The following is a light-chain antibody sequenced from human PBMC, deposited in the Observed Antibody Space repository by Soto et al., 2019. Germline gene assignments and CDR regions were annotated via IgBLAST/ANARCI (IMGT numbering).Light chain of an antibody. Sequence: DITLTQAPSFLSAYAGDRVSITCRASQAISSYLAWYQQKPGRAPKLLIYAASTLQSGVPSRFSGSGSGTEFTLTITSLQPEDFATYYCQQLNSFPITFGHGTRLEVK. CDR1: QAISSY. CDR2: AAS. CDR3: QQLNSFPIT. V-gene: IGKV1-9*01. J-gene: IGKJ5*01.